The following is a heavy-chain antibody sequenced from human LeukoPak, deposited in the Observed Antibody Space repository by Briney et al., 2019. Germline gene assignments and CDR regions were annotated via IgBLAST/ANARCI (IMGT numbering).Heavy chain of an antibody. CDR3: AKGVLAYCSGGSCYDVHY. Sequence: GGSLRLSCAASGFTVSAYAMAWVRQAPGKGLEWVSTIYDDNTYYADSVKGRFAISTDNSKNTLYLQMNSLRAEDTAVYYCAKGVLAYCSGGSCYDVHYWGQGTLVTVSS. V-gene: IGHV3-23*01. D-gene: IGHD2-15*01. CDR2: IYDDNT. CDR1: GFTVSAYA. J-gene: IGHJ4*02.